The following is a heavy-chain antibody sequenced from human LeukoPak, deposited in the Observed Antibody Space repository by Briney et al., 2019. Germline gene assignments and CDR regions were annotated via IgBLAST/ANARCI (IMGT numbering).Heavy chain of an antibody. CDR3: ARDEEYSSSTFDY. CDR2: ISSSSSYI. J-gene: IGHJ4*02. V-gene: IGHV3-21*01. Sequence: GGSLRLSCAASGFTFSSYSMNWVRQAPGKGLEWVSSISSSSSYIYYADSVKGRFTISRDNAKNSLYLQMNSLRAEDTAVYYCARDEEYSSSTFDYWGREPWSPSPQ. D-gene: IGHD6-6*01. CDR1: GFTFSSYS.